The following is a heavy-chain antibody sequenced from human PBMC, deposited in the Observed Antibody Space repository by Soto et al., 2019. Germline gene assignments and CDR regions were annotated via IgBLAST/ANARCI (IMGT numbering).Heavy chain of an antibody. Sequence: SVKVSFKASGGTFSSYAISWVRQAPGQGLEWMGEIIPIFGTANYAQKFQGRVTITADESTSTAYMELSSLRSEDTAVYYCARRAQWPAAYFDYWGQGTLVTVSS. V-gene: IGHV1-69*13. CDR3: ARRAQWPAAYFDY. CDR2: IIPIFGTA. CDR1: GGTFSSYA. J-gene: IGHJ4*02. D-gene: IGHD6-19*01.